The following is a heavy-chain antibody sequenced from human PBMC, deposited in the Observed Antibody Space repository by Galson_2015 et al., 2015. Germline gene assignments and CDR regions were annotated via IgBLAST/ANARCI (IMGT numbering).Heavy chain of an antibody. CDR2: IYPGDSDT. Sequence: VKKPGESLKISCKGSGYSFTSYWIGWVRQMPGKGLEWMGIIYPGDSDTRYSPSFQGQVTISADKSISTAYLQWSSLKASDTAMYHCARREGGGYCSSTSCYHYWYFDLWGRGTLVTVSS. D-gene: IGHD2-2*01. J-gene: IGHJ2*01. V-gene: IGHV5-51*01. CDR1: GYSFTSYW. CDR3: ARREGGGYCSSTSCYHYWYFDL.